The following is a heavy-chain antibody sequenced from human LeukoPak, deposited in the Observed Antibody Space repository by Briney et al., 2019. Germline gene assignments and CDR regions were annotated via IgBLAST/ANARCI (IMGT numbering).Heavy chain of an antibody. D-gene: IGHD4-11*01. J-gene: IGHJ4*02. CDR1: GFIFSTYS. CDR3: ANCGGPTVTTPDY. Sequence: GGSLRLSCSASGFIFSTYSMNWVRQAPGKGLEWVSAISGSGGSTYYADSVKGRFTISRDNSKNTLYLQMNSLGAEDTAVYYCANCGGPTVTTPDYWGQGTLVTVSS. V-gene: IGHV3-23*01. CDR2: ISGSGGST.